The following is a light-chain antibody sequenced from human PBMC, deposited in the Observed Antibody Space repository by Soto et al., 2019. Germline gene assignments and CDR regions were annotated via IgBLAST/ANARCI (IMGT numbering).Light chain of an antibody. V-gene: IGKV1-5*03. Sequence: DIQMTQSPSTLSASVGDRVTITCRASQNINSWLAWYQQKPGKAPNLLIYKASSLESGVPSRFSGSGSGTEFTLTISSLQPDDFATYYCQQYKSYWTLGQGTKVDIK. CDR2: KAS. CDR3: QQYKSYWT. CDR1: QNINSW. J-gene: IGKJ1*01.